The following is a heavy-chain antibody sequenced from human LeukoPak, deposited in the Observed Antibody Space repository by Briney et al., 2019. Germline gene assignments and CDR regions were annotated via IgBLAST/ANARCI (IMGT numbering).Heavy chain of an antibody. D-gene: IGHD7-27*01. CDR2: ISPEGSDK. CDR3: AKVPEGQANWGWKWDFDY. Sequence: PGGSLRLSCAASGFSFSGYWMRWVRQAPGKGLEWVANISPEGSDKYYKDSVKGRFTVSRDNAKDSLYLQMNSLRAEDTAVYYCAKVPEGQANWGWKWDFDYWGQGTLVTVSS. V-gene: IGHV3-7*03. J-gene: IGHJ4*02. CDR1: GFSFSGYW.